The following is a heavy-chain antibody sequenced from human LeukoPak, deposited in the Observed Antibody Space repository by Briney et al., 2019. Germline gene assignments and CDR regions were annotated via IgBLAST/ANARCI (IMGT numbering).Heavy chain of an antibody. CDR3: ARTIHYYDSSGSLPGY. J-gene: IGHJ4*02. Sequence: GGSLRLSCAASGFTFSSYSMNWVRQAPGKGLEWVSSISSSSSYIYYADSVKGRFTISRDNAKNSLYLQMNSLRAEDTAVYYCARTIHYYDSSGSLPGYWGQGTLVTVSS. D-gene: IGHD3-22*01. CDR1: GFTFSSYS. CDR2: ISSSSSYI. V-gene: IGHV3-21*01.